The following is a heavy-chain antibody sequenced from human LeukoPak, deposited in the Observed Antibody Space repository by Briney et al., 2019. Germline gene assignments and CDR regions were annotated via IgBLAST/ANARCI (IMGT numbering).Heavy chain of an antibody. Sequence: PSETLSLTCTVSGDSISGYYWNWIRQPAGKGLEWIGRINTGGNTNYNPSLKSRVTMSVDTSTNQFSLKLTSVTAADTAVYFCARDRPQANRDSKWGFDYWGQGTLVTVSS. CDR1: GDSISGYY. CDR3: ARDRPQANRDSKWGFDY. CDR2: INTGGNT. D-gene: IGHD4-11*01. V-gene: IGHV4-4*07. J-gene: IGHJ4*02.